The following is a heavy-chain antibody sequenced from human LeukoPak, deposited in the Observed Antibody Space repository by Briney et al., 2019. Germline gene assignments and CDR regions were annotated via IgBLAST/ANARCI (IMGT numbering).Heavy chain of an antibody. J-gene: IGHJ4*02. V-gene: IGHV3-33*01. CDR2: IWYDGSNK. D-gene: IGHD5-18*01. CDR1: GFTFSSYG. Sequence: PGRSLRLSCAASGFTFSSYGMHWVRQAPGKGLEWVAVIWYDGSNKYYADSVKGRFTISRDNSKNTLYLQMNSPRAEDTAVYYCARAGYSYGLDYWGQGTLVTVSS. CDR3: ARAGYSYGLDY.